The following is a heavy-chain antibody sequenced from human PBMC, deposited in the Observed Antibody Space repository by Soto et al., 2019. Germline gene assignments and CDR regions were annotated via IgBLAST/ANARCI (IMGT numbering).Heavy chain of an antibody. V-gene: IGHV1-69*12. J-gene: IGHJ6*01. CDR2: IMPVFPTA. CDR1: GGTFRTSA. Sequence: QVQLVQSGAEVKKPGSSVKVSCKTSGGTFRTSAISWVRQAPGQGLEWMGGIMPVFPTADYAQKFHGRVTITADESTSTAYMELSSLRSEDTAVYYCARDKDRQQLGGNYYYIMDVWGQGTTVTVSS. CDR3: ARDKDRQQLGGNYYYIMDV. D-gene: IGHD3-3*02.